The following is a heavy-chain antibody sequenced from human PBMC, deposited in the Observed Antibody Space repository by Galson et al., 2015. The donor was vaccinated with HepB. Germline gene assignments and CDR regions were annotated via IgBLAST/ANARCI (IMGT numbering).Heavy chain of an antibody. V-gene: IGHV3-30*18. J-gene: IGHJ6*02. CDR1: GCTFSGYI. D-gene: IGHD2-2*01. CDR2: ISCDGSNK. CDR3: AKDTDAYYYYSGMDV. Sequence: SLRLACAAPGCTFSGYIMHWARQAQGEGLEWVAVISCDGSNKYYADSVKGRFTISRDNSKNTLYLQMNSLRAEDTAVYYCAKDTDAYYYYSGMDVWGQGTTVTVSS.